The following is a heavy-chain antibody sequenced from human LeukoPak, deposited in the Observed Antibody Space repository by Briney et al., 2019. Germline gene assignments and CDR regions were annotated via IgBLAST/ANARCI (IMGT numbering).Heavy chain of an antibody. CDR1: GFTFSDYD. Sequence: GGSLRLSCSPSGFTFSDYDMNWGRQAPGTGLEWGSSISGLSSYTYYGESVKGRFSISRDNAKNSLYLQMNSLGAEDTATYYCGRAFPPLRTSSAGDLWGQGILVTVSS. CDR2: ISGLSSYT. V-gene: IGHV3-21*01. CDR3: GRAFPPLRTSSAGDL. D-gene: IGHD3-16*01. J-gene: IGHJ4*02.